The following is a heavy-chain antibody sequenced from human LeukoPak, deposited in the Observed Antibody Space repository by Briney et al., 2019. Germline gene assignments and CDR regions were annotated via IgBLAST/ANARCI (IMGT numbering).Heavy chain of an antibody. CDR2: ISGSSSYI. D-gene: IGHD3-22*01. CDR3: ARAIKSSGYYYAGNYFDY. CDR1: GFTFSSYA. V-gene: IGHV3-21*01. J-gene: IGHJ4*02. Sequence: GSLRLSCAASGFTFSSYAMSWVRQAPGKGLEWVSSISGSSSYIYYADSVKGRFTISRDNAKNSLYLQMNSLRAEDTAVYYCARAIKSSGYYYAGNYFDYWGQGTLATVSS.